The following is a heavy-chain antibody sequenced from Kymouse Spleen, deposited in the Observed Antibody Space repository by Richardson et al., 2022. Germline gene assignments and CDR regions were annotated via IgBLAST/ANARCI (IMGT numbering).Heavy chain of an antibody. Sequence: QVQLQESGPGLVKPSQTLSLTCTVSGGSISSGGYYWSWIRQHPGKGLEWIGYIYYSGSTYYNPSLKSRVTISVDTSKNQFSLKLSSVTAADTAVYYCARGGYCTNGVCSNWFDPWGQGTLVTVSS. CDR1: GGSISSGGYY. D-gene: IGHD2-8*01. J-gene: IGHJ5*02. V-gene: IGHV4-31*03. CDR2: IYYSGST. CDR3: ARGGYCTNGVCSNWFDP.